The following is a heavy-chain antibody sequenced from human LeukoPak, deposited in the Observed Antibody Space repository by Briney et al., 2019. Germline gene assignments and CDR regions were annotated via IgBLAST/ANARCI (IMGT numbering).Heavy chain of an antibody. Sequence: AASVKVSCKASGYTFTNYYMHWVRQAPGLGLEWMGIINPYGGSTTYAQKFQGRITMTRDTSTSTVYMELSSLRSEDTAVYYCARDLDSSRNWFDPWGQRTLVSVSS. CDR1: GYTFTNYY. J-gene: IGHJ5*02. CDR3: ARDLDSSRNWFDP. V-gene: IGHV1-46*01. D-gene: IGHD6-13*01. CDR2: INPYGGST.